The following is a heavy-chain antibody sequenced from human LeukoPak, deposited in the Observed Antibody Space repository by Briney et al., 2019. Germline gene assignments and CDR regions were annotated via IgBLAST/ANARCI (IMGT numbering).Heavy chain of an antibody. V-gene: IGHV1-2*02. Sequence: ASVKVSCKASGYTFTGYYMHWVRQAPGQGLEWMGWINPNSGDTYYAQKFQGRVTMTRDTSISTAFMELSRLRPDDTAVYYCASTYCFGSWNGAFDIWGQGTMVTVSS. CDR3: ASTYCFGSWNGAFDI. CDR1: GYTFTGYY. CDR2: INPNSGDT. D-gene: IGHD2-21*01. J-gene: IGHJ3*02.